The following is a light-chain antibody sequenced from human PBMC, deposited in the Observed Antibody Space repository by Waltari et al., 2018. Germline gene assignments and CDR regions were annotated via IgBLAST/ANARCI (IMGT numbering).Light chain of an antibody. V-gene: IGKV3-20*01. CDR3: QQYGISPGT. CDR2: GAS. J-gene: IGKJ4*01. CDR1: QSVSSSY. Sequence: EIVFPQSPGTLSLSPGERATLPCRASQSVSSSYLAWYQQKPGQAPRLLIYGASSRSTGLPDRCSGSGSGTDFTLTISRLEPEDFAVYYCQQYGISPGTFGGGTKVEIK.